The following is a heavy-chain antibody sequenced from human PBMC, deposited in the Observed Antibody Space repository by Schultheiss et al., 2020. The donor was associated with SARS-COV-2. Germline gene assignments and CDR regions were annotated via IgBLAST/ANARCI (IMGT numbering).Heavy chain of an antibody. CDR3: ARDSYGGKGDVDY. J-gene: IGHJ4*02. CDR1: GFTFSSYG. Sequence: GGSLRLSCAASGFTFSSYGMHWVRQAPGKGLEWVAVISYDGSNKYYADSVKGRFTISRDNSKNTLYLQMNSLRGEDTAVYYCARDSYGGKGDVDYWGQGTLVTVSS. CDR2: ISYDGSNK. V-gene: IGHV3-30*03. D-gene: IGHD4-23*01.